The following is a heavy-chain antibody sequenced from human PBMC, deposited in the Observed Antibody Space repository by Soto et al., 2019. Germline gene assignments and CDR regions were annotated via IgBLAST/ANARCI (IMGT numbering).Heavy chain of an antibody. D-gene: IGHD2-21*02. CDR2: IFHSGST. CDR1: GYSITTGYS. CDR3: ARESACGNSDFDI. J-gene: IGHJ3*02. Sequence: SSETLSLTRAVSGYSITTGYSWGWIRQPPGKGLEWIGTIFHSGSTYYNPSLKSRLTVSADTSKHQFSLKLRSVTAADTAIYHCARESACGNSDFDIWGQGTMVTVSS. V-gene: IGHV4-38-2*01.